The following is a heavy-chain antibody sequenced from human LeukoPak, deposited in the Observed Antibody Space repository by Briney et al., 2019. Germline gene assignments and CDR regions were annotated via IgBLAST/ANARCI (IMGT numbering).Heavy chain of an antibody. CDR3: ARYSNLQLWTYRPRAYFDY. J-gene: IGHJ4*02. D-gene: IGHD5-18*01. V-gene: IGHV4-4*07. CDR1: GGSISSYY. CDR2: IYTSGST. Sequence: SETLSLTCTVSGGSISSYYWSWIRQPAGKGLEWIGRIYTSGSTNYNPSLKSRVTMSVDTSKNQFSLKLSSVTAADTAVYYCARYSNLQLWTYRPRAYFDYWGQGTLVTVSS.